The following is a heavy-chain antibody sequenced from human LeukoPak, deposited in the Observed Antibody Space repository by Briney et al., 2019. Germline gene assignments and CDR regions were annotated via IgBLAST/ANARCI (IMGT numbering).Heavy chain of an antibody. J-gene: IGHJ4*02. V-gene: IGHV3-15*01. CDR3: TTGSGYGSGSYLFDY. CDR2: IKSKTDGGTT. Sequence: RSLRLSCAASGFTFSNYAMHWVRQAPGKGLEWVGRIKSKTDGGTTDYAAPVKGRFTISRDDSKNTLYLQMNSLKTEDTAVYYCTTGSGYGSGSYLFDYWGQGTLVTVSS. CDR1: GFTFSNYA. D-gene: IGHD3-10*01.